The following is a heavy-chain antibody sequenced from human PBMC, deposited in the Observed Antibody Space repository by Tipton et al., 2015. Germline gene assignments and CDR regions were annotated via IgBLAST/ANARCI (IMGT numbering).Heavy chain of an antibody. J-gene: IGHJ4*02. V-gene: IGHV4-39*01. CDR2: IYYSGGT. CDR1: GGSINSTNYY. CDR3: VRAQEY. Sequence: LRLSCTVSGGSINSTNYYWGWIRQPPGKGLECIGSIYYSGGTYYNPSLKSRVTISVDTSKNQFSLELSSVTVADTAVYFCVRAQEYWGQGTLVTVSS.